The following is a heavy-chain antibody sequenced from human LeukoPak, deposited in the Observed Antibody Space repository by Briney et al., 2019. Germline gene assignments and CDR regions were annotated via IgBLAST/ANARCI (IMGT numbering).Heavy chain of an antibody. CDR2: ISGSGGST. CDR1: GFTFSSYA. V-gene: IGHV3-23*01. D-gene: IGHD5-12*01. J-gene: IGHJ3*02. Sequence: GGSLRLSCAASGFTFSSYAMSWVRQAPGKGLEWVSAISGSGGSTYYADSVKGRFTISRDNSKNTLYLQMNSLRAEDTAVYYCADTGALSKLGSGYGWDAFDIWGQGTMVAVSS. CDR3: ADTGALSKLGSGYGWDAFDI.